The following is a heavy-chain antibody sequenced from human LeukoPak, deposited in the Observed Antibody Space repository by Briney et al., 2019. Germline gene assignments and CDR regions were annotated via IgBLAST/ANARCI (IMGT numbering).Heavy chain of an antibody. J-gene: IGHJ4*02. D-gene: IGHD5-12*01. V-gene: IGHV3-30*03. CDR2: ISYDGSNE. Sequence: GGSLRLSCAASGFTFSSYGMHWVRQAPGKGLEWVALISYDGSNEYYADSVKGRFTISRDNSKNTLYLQMNSLRAEDTAVFYCASMMWLNWGQGTLVTVSS. CDR3: ASMMWLN. CDR1: GFTFSSYG.